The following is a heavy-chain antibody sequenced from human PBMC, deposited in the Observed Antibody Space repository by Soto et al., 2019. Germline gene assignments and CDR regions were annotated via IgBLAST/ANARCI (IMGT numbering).Heavy chain of an antibody. D-gene: IGHD2-2*01. Sequence: PXXTLSLACAVYGPSFSGYYWTWILQPPGKGLEWIGEINHSGSTNYNPSLKSRVTISVDTSKNQFSLKLSSVTAADTDVYYCARGTVRCSSTSCWYYFDYWGQGTLVTVSS. CDR3: ARGTVRCSSTSCWYYFDY. CDR2: INHSGST. V-gene: IGHV4-34*01. CDR1: GPSFSGYY. J-gene: IGHJ4*02.